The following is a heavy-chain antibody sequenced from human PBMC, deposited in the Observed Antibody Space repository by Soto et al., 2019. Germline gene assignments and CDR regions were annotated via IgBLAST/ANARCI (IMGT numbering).Heavy chain of an antibody. CDR2: IIPIFGTA. CDR3: ARVAPYYYDSSGYEDDAFDI. Sequence: SVKVSCKASGGTFSSYAISWVRQAPGQGLEWMGGIIPIFGTANYAQKFQGRVTITADESTSTAYMELSSLRSEDTAVYYCARVAPYYYDSSGYEDDAFDIWGQGTMVT. CDR1: GGTFSSYA. D-gene: IGHD3-22*01. V-gene: IGHV1-69*13. J-gene: IGHJ3*02.